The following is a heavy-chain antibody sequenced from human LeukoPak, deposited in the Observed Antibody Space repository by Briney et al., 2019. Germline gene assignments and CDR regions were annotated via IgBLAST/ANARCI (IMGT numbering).Heavy chain of an antibody. CDR1: GFAFSSYG. CDR3: ARDRSPLYYDSSGYDF. V-gene: IGHV3-21*01. Sequence: GGSLRLSCAASGFAFSSYGMTWVRQAPGKGLEWVSSIGTSSSDKAYADSVKGRFTISRDNAMKSVYLQMNSPRAEDTAVYYCARDRSPLYYDSSGYDFGGQGTLVTVSS. J-gene: IGHJ4*02. CDR2: IGTSSSDK. D-gene: IGHD3-22*01.